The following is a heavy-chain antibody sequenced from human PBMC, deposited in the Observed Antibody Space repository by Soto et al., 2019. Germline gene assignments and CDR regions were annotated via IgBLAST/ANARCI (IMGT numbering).Heavy chain of an antibody. J-gene: IGHJ5*02. CDR1: GGSFSGYY. D-gene: IGHD4-4*01. CDR3: ARFTGNYSSCFDP. V-gene: IGHV4-34*01. CDR2: INHSGST. Sequence: SETLSLTCAVYGGSFSGYYWSWIRQPPGKGLEWIGEINHSGSTNYNPSLKSRVTISVDTSKNQFSLKLSSVTAADTAVYYCARFTGNYSSCFDPWGQGTLVTVS.